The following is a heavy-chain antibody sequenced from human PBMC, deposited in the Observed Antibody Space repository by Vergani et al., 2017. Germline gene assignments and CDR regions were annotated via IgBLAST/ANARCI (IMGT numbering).Heavy chain of an antibody. Sequence: QVQLVQSGAEVKKPGASVKVSFKASGYTFTSYGISWVRQAPGQGLEWMGWISAYNGNTNYAQKLQGRVTMTTDTSTSTAYMELRSLRSDDTAVYYCARAGEGYYDYIWGSYRLGYWGQGTLVTVSS. CDR1: GYTFTSYG. CDR2: ISAYNGNT. D-gene: IGHD3-16*02. CDR3: ARAGEGYYDYIWGSYRLGY. V-gene: IGHV1-18*01. J-gene: IGHJ4*02.